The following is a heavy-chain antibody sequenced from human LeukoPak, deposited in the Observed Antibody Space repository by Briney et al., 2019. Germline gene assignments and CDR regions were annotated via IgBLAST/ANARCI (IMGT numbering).Heavy chain of an antibody. D-gene: IGHD2-2*01. Sequence: SGPALVKPTQTLTLTCTFSGFSLSTTNMCVSWVRQPPGKALEWLARIDWDDDKYYSTSLKTRLTISKDTSKNQVVLTMTNMDPVDTATYYCARLVLPTAMLDYWGQGTLVTVSS. CDR3: ARLVLPTAMLDY. V-gene: IGHV2-70*11. J-gene: IGHJ4*02. CDR1: GFSLSTTNMC. CDR2: IDWDDDK.